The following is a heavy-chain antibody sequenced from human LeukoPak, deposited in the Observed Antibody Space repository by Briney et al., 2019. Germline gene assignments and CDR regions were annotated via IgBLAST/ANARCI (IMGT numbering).Heavy chain of an antibody. CDR3: ASSLSYDSKGDY. J-gene: IGHJ4*02. D-gene: IGHD3-22*01. V-gene: IGHV3-23*01. Sequence: GGSLRLSCVASEFTFADFAMSWVRQAPGKGLEWVSPISGSGGSTFYADSVKGRFTISRDNTKNTLYLEMNSLRAEDTAVYYCASSLSYDSKGDYWGQGTLVTVSS. CDR1: EFTFADFA. CDR2: ISGSGGST.